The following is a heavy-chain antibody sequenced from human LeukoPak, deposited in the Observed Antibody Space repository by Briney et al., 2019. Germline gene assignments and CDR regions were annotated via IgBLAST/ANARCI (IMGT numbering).Heavy chain of an antibody. V-gene: IGHV4-59*01. CDR1: GGSISSYY. J-gene: IGHJ4*02. Sequence: PSETLSLTCTVSGGSISSYYWSWIRQPPGKGLEYIGYIYYSGSTNYNPSLKSRVTISVDASKNHFSLNLTSVTAADTAVYYCARDRSLGIIDYWGQGTLVTVSS. CDR3: ARDRSLGIIDY. CDR2: IYYSGST. D-gene: IGHD3-16*01.